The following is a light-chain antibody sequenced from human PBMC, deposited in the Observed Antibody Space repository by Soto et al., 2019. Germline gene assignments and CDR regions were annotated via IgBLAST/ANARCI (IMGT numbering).Light chain of an antibody. CDR2: AAS. J-gene: IGKJ5*01. Sequence: DIQLTQSPSFLSASMGDRVTITCRASQGISSYLAWYQQKPGKAPKLLIYAASTLQSGVPSRFSGRGSGTDFTLTISSLQPEDFATYYCQQFNSYPITFGQGTRLEIK. V-gene: IGKV1-9*01. CDR3: QQFNSYPIT. CDR1: QGISSY.